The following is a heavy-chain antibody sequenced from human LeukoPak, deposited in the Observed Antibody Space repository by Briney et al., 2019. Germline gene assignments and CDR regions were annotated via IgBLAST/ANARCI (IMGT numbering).Heavy chain of an antibody. CDR3: ARHSDTCSGAYCFLDYFDG. CDR1: GGSISNYY. D-gene: IGHD2-15*01. CDR2: IYYNVNT. V-gene: IGHV4-59*08. Sequence: SETLSLTCTLSGGSISNYYWSWFRQPPRKGLEWIGYIYYNVNTDSNPSLRNRLSMSVDTPKNHFSLRLSSVTAADTAVYFCARHSDTCSGAYCFLDYFDGWGQGILVTVSS. J-gene: IGHJ4*02.